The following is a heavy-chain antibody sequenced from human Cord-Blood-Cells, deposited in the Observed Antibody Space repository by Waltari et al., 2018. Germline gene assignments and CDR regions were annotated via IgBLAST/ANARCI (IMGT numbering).Heavy chain of an antibody. V-gene: IGHV1-8*01. D-gene: IGHD2-8*01. CDR3: ARVDSYGYCTNGVCYDY. CDR2: MNPNIGNR. J-gene: IGHJ4*02. Sequence: QVQPVPSGAEAKKPGAAGKLSCQASGYTFTRSDIKWVGEDTRPGLEWMGWMNPNIGNRGYAQKFQGRVTMTRNTSISTAYMELSSLRSEDTAVYYCARVDSYGYCTNGVCYDYWGQGTLVTVSS. CDR1: GYTFTRSD.